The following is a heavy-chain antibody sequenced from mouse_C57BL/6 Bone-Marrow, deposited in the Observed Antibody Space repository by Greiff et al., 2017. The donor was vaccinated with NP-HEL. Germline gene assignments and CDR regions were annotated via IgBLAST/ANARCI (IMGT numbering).Heavy chain of an antibody. D-gene: IGHD1-1*01. V-gene: IGHV1-31*01. J-gene: IGHJ2*01. CDR3: ARSVPITTVVDYFDY. CDR2: IYPYNGVS. Sequence: VQLQQSGPELVKPGASVKIFCQASGYSFTGYYMHRVKQSPGTILDWIGYIYPYNGVSSYNQKFKGKATLTVDKSSSTAYMELRSRTSEDSAVYYCARSVPITTVVDYFDYWGQGTTLTVSS. CDR1: GYSFTGYY.